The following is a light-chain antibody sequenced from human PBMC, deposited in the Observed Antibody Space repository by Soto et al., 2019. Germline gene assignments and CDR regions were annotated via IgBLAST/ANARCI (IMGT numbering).Light chain of an antibody. Sequence: EIVMTQSPATLSVSPWERATLSCRASQSVSTNLAWYQQKPGQAPRLLIYGASTRATGIPARFSDSGSETEFTLTISSLQSEDFAVYFCQQYNNWPPTFGQGTRLEIK. V-gene: IGKV3-15*01. CDR2: GAS. CDR3: QQYNNWPPT. J-gene: IGKJ5*01. CDR1: QSVSTN.